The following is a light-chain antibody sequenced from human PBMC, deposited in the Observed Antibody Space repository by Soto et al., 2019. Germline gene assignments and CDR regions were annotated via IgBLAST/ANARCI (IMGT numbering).Light chain of an antibody. CDR2: EVT. CDR3: SSYISTSRYV. CDR1: SSDVGKYDR. Sequence: QSVLTQPPSVSGSPGQSVTISCTGTSSDVGKYDRVSWYQQPPGTAPKLIIYEVTNRPSGVPARFSGSKSGNTALLTISGLQAEDEADYYCSSYISTSRYVFGAGTKVTVL. J-gene: IGLJ1*01. V-gene: IGLV2-18*02.